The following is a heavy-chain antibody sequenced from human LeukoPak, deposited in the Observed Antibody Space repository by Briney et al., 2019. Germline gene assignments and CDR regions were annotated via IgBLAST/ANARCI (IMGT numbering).Heavy chain of an antibody. D-gene: IGHD3-22*01. J-gene: IGHJ3*02. CDR1: GFTFSSYA. Sequence: GGPLRLSCAASGFTFSSYAMSWVRQAPGKGLEWVSAISGSGGSTYYADSVKGRFTISRDNSKNTLYLQMNSLRAEDTAVYYCAKDLAPIYDSSGYYLDAFDIWGQGTMVTVSS. CDR3: AKDLAPIYDSSGYYLDAFDI. CDR2: ISGSGGST. V-gene: IGHV3-23*01.